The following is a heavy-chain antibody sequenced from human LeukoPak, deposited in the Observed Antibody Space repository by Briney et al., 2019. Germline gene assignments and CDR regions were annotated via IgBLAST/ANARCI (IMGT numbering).Heavy chain of an antibody. V-gene: IGHV1-18*01. CDR3: ARGVVGSYHSDY. D-gene: IGHD3-10*01. CDR2: ISTDNDNT. J-gene: IGHJ4*02. Sequence: GASVKVSCKASGYTFIDYGFTWLRQAPGQGLEWMGWISTDNDNTNYAQKVQSRVTMTTDTSTTTAYMELRSLRSDDTAVYYCARGVVGSYHSDYWGQGTLVTVSS. CDR1: GYTFIDYG.